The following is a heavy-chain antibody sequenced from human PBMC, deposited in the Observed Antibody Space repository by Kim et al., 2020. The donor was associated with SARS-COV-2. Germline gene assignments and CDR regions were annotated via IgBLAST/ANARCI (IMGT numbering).Heavy chain of an antibody. D-gene: IGHD3-3*01. Sequence: SETLSLTCTVSGGSISSYYWSWIRQPPGKGLEWIGYIYYSGSTNYNPSLKSRVTISVDTSKNQFSLKLSSVTAADTAVYYCARPRSAGLRDAFDIWGQGTMVTVSS. J-gene: IGHJ3*02. V-gene: IGHV4-59*01. CDR2: IYYSGST. CDR1: GGSISSYY. CDR3: ARPRSAGLRDAFDI.